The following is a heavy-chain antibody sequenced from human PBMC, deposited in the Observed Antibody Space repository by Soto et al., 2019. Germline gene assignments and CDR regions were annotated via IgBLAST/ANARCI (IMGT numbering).Heavy chain of an antibody. J-gene: IGHJ6*02. CDR2: ISAYNGNT. D-gene: IGHD6-13*01. V-gene: IGHV1-18*01. CDR3: ARDSSIAAAGTDYYYYGMDV. CDR1: GYTFTSYG. Sequence: QVQRVKSGAEVKKPGASVKVSCKASGYTFTSYGISWVRQAPGQGLEWMGWISAYNGNTNYAQKLQGRVTMTTDTSASTAYMELRSLRSDDTAVYYCARDSSIAAAGTDYYYYGMDVWGQGTTVTVAS.